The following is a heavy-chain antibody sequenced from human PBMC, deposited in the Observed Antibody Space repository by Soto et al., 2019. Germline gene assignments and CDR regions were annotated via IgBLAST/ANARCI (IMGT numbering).Heavy chain of an antibody. CDR1: GYTFTAYY. V-gene: IGHV1-2*02. D-gene: IGHD3-10*01. J-gene: IGHJ6*02. Sequence: QVQLVQSGAEVKEPGDSVRVSCEASGYTFTAYYIHWVRQAPGQGLEWMGWINPKFGDTTYAQDCQGRLTLTRDMSISTVYMDLSGLTSDDTAIYYCARNMDYYYGPGSGNGHGVWGQGTTVNVFS. CDR2: INPKFGDT. CDR3: ARNMDYYYGPGSGNGHGV.